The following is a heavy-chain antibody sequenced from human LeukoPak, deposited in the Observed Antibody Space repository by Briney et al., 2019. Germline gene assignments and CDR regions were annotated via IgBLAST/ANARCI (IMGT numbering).Heavy chain of an antibody. D-gene: IGHD3-22*01. V-gene: IGHV3-21*01. CDR3: ARDHYDSNTFDP. J-gene: IGHJ5*02. CDR1: GFTFSSYS. CDR2: ISSSSSYI. Sequence: KPGGSLRLSCAASGFTFSSYSMNWVRQAPGKGLEWVSSISSSSSYIYYADSVKGRFTISRDNAKNSLYLQMNSLRAEDTAVYYCARDHYDSNTFDPWGQGTLVTVSS.